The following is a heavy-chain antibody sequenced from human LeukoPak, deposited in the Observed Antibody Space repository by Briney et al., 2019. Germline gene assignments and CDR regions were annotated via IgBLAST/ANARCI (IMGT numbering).Heavy chain of an antibody. CDR2: IIPIFGTA. V-gene: IGHV1-69*05. Sequence: SVKLSCKASGGTFSSYAISWVRQAPGQGLEWRGRIIPIFGTANYAQKFQGRVTITTDESTSTAYMELSSLRSEDTTVYYCARARYYDFWSGYYLFDYWGQGTLVTVYS. J-gene: IGHJ4*02. D-gene: IGHD3-3*01. CDR3: ARARYYDFWSGYYLFDY. CDR1: GGTFSSYA.